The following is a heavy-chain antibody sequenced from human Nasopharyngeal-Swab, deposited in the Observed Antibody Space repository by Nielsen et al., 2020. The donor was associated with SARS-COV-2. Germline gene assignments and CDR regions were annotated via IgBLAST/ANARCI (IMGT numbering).Heavy chain of an antibody. CDR2: IWYDGSNK. Sequence: GESLKISWAASGITFSSYGKHWVRQAPGKGLEWVAVIWYDGSNKYYADSVKGRFTISRDNSKNTLYLQMNSLRAEDTAVYYCAREPDSSSWSTNRFEPWGQGTLVTVSS. D-gene: IGHD6-13*01. CDR1: GITFSSYG. J-gene: IGHJ5*02. V-gene: IGHV3-33*01. CDR3: AREPDSSSWSTNRFEP.